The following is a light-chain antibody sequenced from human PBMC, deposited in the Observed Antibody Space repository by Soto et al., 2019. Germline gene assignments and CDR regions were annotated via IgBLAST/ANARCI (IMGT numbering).Light chain of an antibody. CDR1: QSVSRW. J-gene: IGKJ1*01. CDR2: EAS. Sequence: DIQMTQSPSTLSASVGDTVTITCRASQSVSRWLNWYQQKPGKAPRLLSYEASNLESGVQMRFSGSGSGTEFVLTITSLQPADSATYCCQQFNSKVWTFGQGTRVEI. CDR3: QQFNSKVWT. V-gene: IGKV1-5*01.